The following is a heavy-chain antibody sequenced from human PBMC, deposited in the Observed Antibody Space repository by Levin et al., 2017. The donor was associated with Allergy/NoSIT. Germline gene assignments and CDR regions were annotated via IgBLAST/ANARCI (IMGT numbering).Heavy chain of an antibody. CDR2: ISYDGSNK. CDR1: GFTFSSST. V-gene: IGHV3-30*04. J-gene: IGHJ4*02. CDR3: ARGHTSGWSLPQTY. Sequence: SCAASGFTFSSSTIHWVRQAPGKGLEWVSVISYDGSNKYYADSVKGRFTISRDNSKNTLYLQMNSLRAEDTALYYCARGHTSGWSLPQTYWGQGTLVTVSS. D-gene: IGHD6-19*01.